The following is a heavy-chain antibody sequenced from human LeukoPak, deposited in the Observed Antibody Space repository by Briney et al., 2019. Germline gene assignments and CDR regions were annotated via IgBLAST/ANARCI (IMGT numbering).Heavy chain of an antibody. CDR2: TYYRSKWYN. J-gene: IGHJ4*02. CDR3: ARDLLGYCTNGACYEGFDY. CDR1: GDSVSSNSAA. Sequence: SQTLSLTCAISGDSVSSNSAAWNWIRQSPSRGLEWLGRTYYRSKWYNDYAVSVKSRITINPDTSKNQFSLQLNSVTPEDTAVYYCARDLLGYCTNGACYEGFDYWGQGTLVTVSS. D-gene: IGHD2-8*01. V-gene: IGHV6-1*01.